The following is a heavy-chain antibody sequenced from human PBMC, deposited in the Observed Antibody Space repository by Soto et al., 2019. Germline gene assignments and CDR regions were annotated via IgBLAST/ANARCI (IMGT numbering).Heavy chain of an antibody. CDR2: IGTAGDT. CDR3: ARLSSGWAYDY. V-gene: IGHV3-13*01. Sequence: GGSLRLSCAASGFTFSSYDMHWVRQATGKGLEWVSAIGTAGDTYYPGSVKGRFTISRENAKNSLYLQMNSLRAGDTAVYYCARLSSGWAYDYWGQGTLVTVSS. D-gene: IGHD6-19*01. J-gene: IGHJ4*02. CDR1: GFTFSSYD.